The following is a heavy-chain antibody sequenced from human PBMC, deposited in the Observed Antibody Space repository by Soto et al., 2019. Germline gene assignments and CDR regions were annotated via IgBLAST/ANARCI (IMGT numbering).Heavy chain of an antibody. Sequence: GASVKVSCKASGYTFTSYGISWVRQAPGQGLEWMGWISAYNGNTNYAQKLQGRVTMTTDTSASTAYMELRSLRSDDTAVYYCAGDREAVTTLALFYYYGMDVWGQGTTVTVSS. CDR1: GYTFTSYG. CDR2: ISAYNGNT. J-gene: IGHJ6*02. D-gene: IGHD4-4*01. CDR3: AGDREAVTTLALFYYYGMDV. V-gene: IGHV1-18*04.